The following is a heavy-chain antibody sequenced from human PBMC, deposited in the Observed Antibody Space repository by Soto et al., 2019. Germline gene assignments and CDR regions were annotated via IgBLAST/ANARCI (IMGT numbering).Heavy chain of an antibody. Sequence: QAQLVQSGAEVKKPGASVKVSCKASGYTFTSYDINWVRQATGQGLEWMGWMNPNSGNTGYAQKFQGRVTMTRNTSISTAYMELSSLRSEDTAVFYCASQLGDSSGWWPYYYGMDVWGQGTTVTVSS. CDR1: GYTFTSYD. D-gene: IGHD6-19*01. CDR3: ASQLGDSSGWWPYYYGMDV. J-gene: IGHJ6*02. V-gene: IGHV1-8*01. CDR2: MNPNSGNT.